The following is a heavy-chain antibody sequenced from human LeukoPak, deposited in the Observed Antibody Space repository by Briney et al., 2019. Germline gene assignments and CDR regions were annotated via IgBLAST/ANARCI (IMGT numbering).Heavy chain of an antibody. J-gene: IGHJ4*02. CDR3: ARPRNIRLGELSSYYFDY. CDR1: GYSFTSYW. D-gene: IGHD3-16*02. Sequence: GESLKISCKGSGYSFTSYWIGWVRQMPGKGLEWMGIIYPGDSDTRYSPSLQGQVTISADKSISTAYLQWSSLKASDTAMYYCARPRNIRLGELSSYYFDYWGQGTLVTVSS. CDR2: IYPGDSDT. V-gene: IGHV5-51*01.